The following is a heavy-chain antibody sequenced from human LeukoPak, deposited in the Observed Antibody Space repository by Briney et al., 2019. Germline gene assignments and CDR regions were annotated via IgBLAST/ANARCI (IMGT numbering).Heavy chain of an antibody. D-gene: IGHD3-16*02. CDR3: ARAANDYVWGSYHYMDV. CDR1: GFTFSSYE. V-gene: IGHV3-48*03. Sequence: PGGSLRLSCAASGFTFSSYEMNWVRQAPGKGLEWVSYISSSGSTIYYADSVKGRFTISRDNAKNSLYLQMNSLRAEDTAVYYCARAANDYVWGSYHYMDVWGKGTTVTISS. CDR2: ISSSGSTI. J-gene: IGHJ6*03.